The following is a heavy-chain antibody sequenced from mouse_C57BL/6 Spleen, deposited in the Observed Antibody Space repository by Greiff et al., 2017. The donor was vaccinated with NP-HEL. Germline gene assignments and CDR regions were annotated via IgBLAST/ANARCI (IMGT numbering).Heavy chain of an antibody. CDR2: IYPRSGNT. V-gene: IGHV1-81*01. CDR3: ARAAYYSNPPFAY. J-gene: IGHJ3*01. D-gene: IGHD2-5*01. Sequence: VQLQQSGAELARPGASVKLSCKASGYTFTSYGISWVKQRTGQGLEWIGEIYPRSGNTYYNEKFKGKATLTADKSSSTAYMELRSLTSEDSAVYFCARAAYYSNPPFAYWGQGTLVTVSA. CDR1: GYTFTSYG.